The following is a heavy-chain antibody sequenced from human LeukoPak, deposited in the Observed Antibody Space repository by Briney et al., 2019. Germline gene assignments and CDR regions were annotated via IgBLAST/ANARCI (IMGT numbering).Heavy chain of an antibody. CDR2: IWSDGTNR. CDR3: AKDAQRGFDYSNSLEY. V-gene: IGHV3-33*06. Sequence: PGGSLRLSRAASGFTFKHYAMHWVREPPAKGLEGGAVIWSDGTNRYYADSVKGRFTISRDDAGKTVYLQMSSLRPEDTGVYYCAKDAQRGFDYSNSLEYWGQGTPVTVST. J-gene: IGHJ4*02. CDR1: GFTFKHYA. D-gene: IGHD4-11*01.